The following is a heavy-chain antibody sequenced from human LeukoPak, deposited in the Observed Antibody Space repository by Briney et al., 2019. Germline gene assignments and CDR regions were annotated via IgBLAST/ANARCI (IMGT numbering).Heavy chain of an antibody. D-gene: IGHD6-13*01. CDR1: GYTFTSYW. V-gene: IGHV5-51*01. CDR3: ARTGYSSSRYVDY. Sequence: GESLKISCKGSGYTFTSYWIGWVRQMPGKGLEWMGIIYPGDSDTRYCPSFQGQVTISADKSISTAYLQWSSLKASDTAMYYCARTGYSSSRYVDYWGQGTLVTVSS. CDR2: IYPGDSDT. J-gene: IGHJ4*02.